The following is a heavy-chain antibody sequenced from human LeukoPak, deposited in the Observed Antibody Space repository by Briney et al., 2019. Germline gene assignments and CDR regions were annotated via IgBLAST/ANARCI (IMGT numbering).Heavy chain of an antibody. D-gene: IGHD3-22*01. CDR2: ISWNSGSI. Sequence: PGGSLRLSCAASGFTFDDYAMHWVRQAPGKGLEWVSGISWNSGSIGYADSVKGRFTISRDNAKNSLYLQMNSLRAEDTALYYCAREVHYDSLRGWFDPWGQGTLVTVSS. CDR3: AREVHYDSLRGWFDP. V-gene: IGHV3-9*01. J-gene: IGHJ5*02. CDR1: GFTFDDYA.